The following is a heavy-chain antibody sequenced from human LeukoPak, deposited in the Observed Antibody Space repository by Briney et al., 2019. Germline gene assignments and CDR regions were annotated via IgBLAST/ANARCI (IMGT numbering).Heavy chain of an antibody. CDR1: GGSISSSSYY. CDR2: IYYSGST. V-gene: IGHV4-39*07. CDR3: AIGGWAAAGITALKI. J-gene: IGHJ4*02. Sequence: SETLSLTCTVSGGSISSSSYYWGWIRQPPGKGLEWIGSIYYSGSTYYNPSLKSRVTISVDTSKNQFSLKLSSVTAADTAVYYCAIGGWAAAGITALKIWGQRTLVTVSS. D-gene: IGHD6-13*01.